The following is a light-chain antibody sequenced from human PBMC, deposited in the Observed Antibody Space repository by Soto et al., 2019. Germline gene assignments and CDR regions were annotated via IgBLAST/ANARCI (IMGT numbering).Light chain of an antibody. CDR3: CSFAGGATFV. Sequence: QSVLTQPASVSGSPGQSITISCSGSSNDVGGYNLVSWYQHHPGKAPKLIIYEGNKRPSGVSDRFSGSRSGNTASLTISTRQAEDEADYSCCSFAGGATFVFGGGTKVTVL. CDR1: SNDVGGYNL. J-gene: IGLJ2*01. V-gene: IGLV2-23*03. CDR2: EGN.